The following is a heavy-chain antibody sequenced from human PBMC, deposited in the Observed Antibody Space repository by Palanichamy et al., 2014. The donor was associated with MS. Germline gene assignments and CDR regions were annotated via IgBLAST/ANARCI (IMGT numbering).Heavy chain of an antibody. D-gene: IGHD3-10*02. CDR3: AREGITVIGDNAFDI. CDR1: GDSVSSNFAS. CDR2: TYYRSKWYV. Sequence: QVQLQQSGPGLVRPSQTLLVTCDISGDSVSSNFASWNWIRQSPSGGLEWLGRTYYRSKWYVDYALSVESRIIINAEISKNQLSLQLNSVTPEDTAVYYCAREGITVIGDNAFDIWGQGTMVTVSS. V-gene: IGHV6-1*01. J-gene: IGHJ3*02.